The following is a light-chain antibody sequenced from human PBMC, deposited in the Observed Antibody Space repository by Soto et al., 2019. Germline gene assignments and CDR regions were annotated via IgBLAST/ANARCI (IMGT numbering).Light chain of an antibody. V-gene: IGLV1-47*01. CDR3: AAWDDSLSGRRV. CDR1: SSNIGSNY. Sequence: QAVVTQPPSASGTPGQRVTISCSGSSSNIGSNYVYWYQQLPGTAPKLLIYRNNQRPSGVPDRFSGSKSGTSASLAISGLRSEEEADYCCAAWDDSLSGRRVFGVGTKLTVL. J-gene: IGLJ2*01. CDR2: RNN.